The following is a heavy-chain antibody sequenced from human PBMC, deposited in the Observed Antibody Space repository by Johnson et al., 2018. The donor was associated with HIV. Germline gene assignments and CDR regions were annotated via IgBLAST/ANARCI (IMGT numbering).Heavy chain of an antibody. Sequence: VQLVESGGGLVQPGGSLRLSCAASGFTFSSYDMHWVRQTTGKGLEWVSAIGTAGDAYYPGSVKGRFTISRENAKNSLYLQMNSLRAGDTAVYYCAKERRNYLVFGAFDIWGQGTMVTVSS. D-gene: IGHD1-7*01. V-gene: IGHV3-13*01. CDR2: IGTAGDA. CDR3: AKERRNYLVFGAFDI. CDR1: GFTFSSYD. J-gene: IGHJ3*02.